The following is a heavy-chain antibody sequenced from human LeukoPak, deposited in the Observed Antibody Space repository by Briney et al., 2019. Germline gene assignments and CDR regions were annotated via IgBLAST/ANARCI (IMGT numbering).Heavy chain of an antibody. Sequence: GGSLRLSCAASGFTFTSYSMSWVRQAPGKGLEWVSGTSDRGDYTYYADSVKGRFTISRDSSKNTPFLQMNSLRAEDTALYFCARKAQYNGHYPLDYWGQGTLVTVSS. V-gene: IGHV3-23*01. CDR2: TSDRGDYT. CDR1: GFTFTSYS. J-gene: IGHJ4*02. CDR3: ARKAQYNGHYPLDY. D-gene: IGHD1-7*01.